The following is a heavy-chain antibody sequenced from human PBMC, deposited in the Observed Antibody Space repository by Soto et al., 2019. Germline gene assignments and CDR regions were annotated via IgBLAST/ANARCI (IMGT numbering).Heavy chain of an antibody. CDR1: GFTFSTYW. CDR3: ATAISSPFSNFDY. CDR2: IKEDGSEE. V-gene: IGHV3-7*01. Sequence: EVQLVQSGGDLVQPGGFLRLSCVASGFTFSTYWMTWVRQAPGMGLEWVAGIKEDGSEEVYVDSVKGRFSISRDNAKTSLYLQLNSPRAEDTAVYYCATAISSPFSNFDYWGQGSLVTVSS. J-gene: IGHJ4*02. D-gene: IGHD2-2*01.